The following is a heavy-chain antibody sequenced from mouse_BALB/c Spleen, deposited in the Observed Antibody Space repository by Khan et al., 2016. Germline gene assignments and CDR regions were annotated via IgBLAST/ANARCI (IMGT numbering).Heavy chain of an antibody. D-gene: IGHD1-1*01. Sequence: EVELVESGGGLVQPGGSLKLSCAASGFTFRNYGMSWVRQTPDKRLELVATINSNGGNTYYPDHVKGRFTISRDNSNNTLYLQLSSLKSEDTTMYYCARSYNYGSPYFDYWDQGTTLTVSS. V-gene: IGHV5-6-3*01. CDR3: ARSYNYGSPYFDY. J-gene: IGHJ2*01. CDR1: GFTFRNYG. CDR2: INSNGGNT.